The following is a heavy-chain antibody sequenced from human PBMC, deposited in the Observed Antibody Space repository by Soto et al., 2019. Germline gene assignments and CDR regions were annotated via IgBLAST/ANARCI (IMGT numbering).Heavy chain of an antibody. J-gene: IGHJ5*02. V-gene: IGHV4-59*01. CDR1: GGSINSDY. Sequence: SETLSLTCTVSGGSINSDYWTWVRQPPGKGLEWIGFIFYNGITNYNPSLRSRVTISLDTSKNQFSLNLTSVTVADTAVYYCARKGSGNSRCIDPWGQGTLVAVSS. D-gene: IGHD3-10*01. CDR3: ARKGSGNSRCIDP. CDR2: IFYNGIT.